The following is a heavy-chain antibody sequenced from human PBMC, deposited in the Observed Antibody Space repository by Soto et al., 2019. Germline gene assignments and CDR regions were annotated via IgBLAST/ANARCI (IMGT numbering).Heavy chain of an antibody. CDR3: ARASSMITFGVYY. CDR2: IYSAGNT. V-gene: IGHV3-66*01. J-gene: IGHJ4*02. D-gene: IGHD3-16*01. Sequence: GGPLRLSCAASGFTVSSNYMSWVRQAPGKGLEWISIIYSAGNTYYADSVKGRFTISRDNAKNTLYLQMNSLRAEDTAVYYCARASSMITFGVYYWGQGTLVTVSS. CDR1: GFTVSSNY.